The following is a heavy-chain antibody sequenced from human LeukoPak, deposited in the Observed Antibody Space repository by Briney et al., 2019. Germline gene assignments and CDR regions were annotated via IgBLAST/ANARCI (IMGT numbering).Heavy chain of an antibody. CDR2: INHSGST. D-gene: IGHD2-15*01. J-gene: IGHJ4*02. CDR1: GGSFSGYY. CDR3: ARQRPMAARGRQNFDY. Sequence: SETLSLTCAVYGGSFSGYYWSWIRQPPGKGLEWIGEINHSGSTNYNPSLKSRVTISVDTSKNQFSLKLSSVTAADTAVYYCARQRPMAARGRQNFDYWGQGTLVTVSS. V-gene: IGHV4-34*01.